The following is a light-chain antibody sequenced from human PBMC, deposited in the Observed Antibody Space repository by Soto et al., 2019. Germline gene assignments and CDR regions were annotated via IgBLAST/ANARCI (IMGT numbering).Light chain of an antibody. CDR1: QSLLLSNGNNY. CDR3: MQTLETPYT. V-gene: IGKV2-28*01. Sequence: DIVLTQSPLSLPVTPGEPASISCRSSQSLLLSNGNNYLDWYLQKPGQSPQVLIYLGSNRASGVPERFSGSGSGTDFTLKISRVEPEDVGVYYCMQTLETPYTVGQGTKLEI. CDR2: LGS. J-gene: IGKJ2*01.